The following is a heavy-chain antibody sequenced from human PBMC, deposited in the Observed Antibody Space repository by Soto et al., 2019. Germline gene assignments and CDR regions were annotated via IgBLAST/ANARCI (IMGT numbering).Heavy chain of an antibody. Sequence: QVQLVQSGAEVKNPGASVKVSCKASGYMFTSFHMHWVRQAPGQGLEWMGIINPSGGSTDYAQKFQGRVTMTSDTSTSTVYMELSTLRSDDTAVYYCARAGINWFDPWGQGTLVTVSS. V-gene: IGHV1-46*01. CDR3: ARAGINWFDP. J-gene: IGHJ5*02. CDR1: GYMFTSFH. D-gene: IGHD1-20*01. CDR2: INPSGGST.